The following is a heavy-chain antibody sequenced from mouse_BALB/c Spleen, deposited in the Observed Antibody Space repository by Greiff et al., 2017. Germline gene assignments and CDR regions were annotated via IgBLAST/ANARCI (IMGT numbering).Heavy chain of an antibody. Sequence: EVKLVESGGGLVQPGGSRKLSCAASGFTFSDYGMAWVRQAPGKGPEWVAFISNLAYSIYYADTVTGRFTISRENAKNTLYLEMSSLRSEDTAMYYCARDWDGWFAYWGQGTLVTVSA. V-gene: IGHV5-15*02. D-gene: IGHD4-1*01. CDR2: ISNLAYSI. CDR1: GFTFSDYG. CDR3: ARDWDGWFAY. J-gene: IGHJ3*01.